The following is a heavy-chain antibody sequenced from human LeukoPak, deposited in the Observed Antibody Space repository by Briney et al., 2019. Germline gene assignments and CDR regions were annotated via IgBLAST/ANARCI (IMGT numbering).Heavy chain of an antibody. Sequence: ASVKVSCKASGYTFTAYHMHWVRQAPGQGLEWMGWITPDSGTDYAQKFLGRVTLTWDTSINTAYMEVTSLTYDDTAVYYCARDGVTYGYPEYWGQGTLVTVSS. D-gene: IGHD5-18*01. CDR1: GYTFTAYH. CDR3: ARDGVTYGYPEY. J-gene: IGHJ4*02. CDR2: ITPDSGT. V-gene: IGHV1-2*02.